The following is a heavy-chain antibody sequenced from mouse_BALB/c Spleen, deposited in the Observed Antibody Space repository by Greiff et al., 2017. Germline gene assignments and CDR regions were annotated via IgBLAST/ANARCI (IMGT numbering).Heavy chain of an antibody. CDR2: ISDGGSYT. D-gene: IGHD2-14*01. CDR3: ATYYRYDPYAMDY. Sequence: DVKLVESGGGLVKPGGSLKLSCAASGFTFSDYYMYWVRQTPEKRLEWVATISDGGSYTYYPDSVKGRFTISRDNAKNNLYLQMSSLKSEDTAMYYCATYYRYDPYAMDYWGQGTSVTVSA. J-gene: IGHJ4*01. CDR1: GFTFSDYY. V-gene: IGHV5-4*02.